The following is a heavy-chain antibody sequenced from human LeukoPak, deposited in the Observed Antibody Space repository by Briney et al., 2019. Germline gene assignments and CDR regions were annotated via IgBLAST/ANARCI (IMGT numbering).Heavy chain of an antibody. CDR1: GFTFNSYA. Sequence: GGSLRLSCAASGFTFNSYAMSWVRQAPGKGLEWISTISGGADNTYYADSVKGRFTISRDNAKNSLYLQMNSLRAEDTAVYYCAREGVTDFDYWGQGTLVTVSS. D-gene: IGHD2-21*02. CDR2: ISGGADNT. J-gene: IGHJ4*02. CDR3: AREGVTDFDY. V-gene: IGHV3-23*01.